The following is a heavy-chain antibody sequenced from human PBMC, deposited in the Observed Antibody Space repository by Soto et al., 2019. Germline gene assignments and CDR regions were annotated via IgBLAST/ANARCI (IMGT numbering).Heavy chain of an antibody. CDR1: GDRFTSYW. V-gene: IGHV5-51*01. CDR3: TRHSGYDSSGHYDY. D-gene: IGHD3-22*01. Sequence: GESLKISCKASGDRFTSYWIGWVRQMPGKGLEWMGIIYPGDSDTRYSPSFQGQVTISADKSISTAYLQWNSLKASDTAIYYCTRHSGYDSSGHYDYWGHGTLVTVSS. CDR2: IYPGDSDT. J-gene: IGHJ4*01.